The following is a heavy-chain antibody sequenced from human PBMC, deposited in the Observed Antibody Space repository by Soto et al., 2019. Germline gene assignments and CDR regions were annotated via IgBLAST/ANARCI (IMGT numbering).Heavy chain of an antibody. J-gene: IGHJ4*02. CDR1: GGTFSNYA. Sequence: QVQLVQSGAEVKKPGSSVKVSCKASGGTFSNYAVCWVRQAPGQGLEWMGGIIPIFGTANYAQKFQGRVTITEDESTSTAYMELSSLRSEDTAVYYCARAGQSTTTLYYFDYWGQGTLVTVSS. V-gene: IGHV1-69*12. D-gene: IGHD1-1*01. CDR2: IIPIFGTA. CDR3: ARAGQSTTTLYYFDY.